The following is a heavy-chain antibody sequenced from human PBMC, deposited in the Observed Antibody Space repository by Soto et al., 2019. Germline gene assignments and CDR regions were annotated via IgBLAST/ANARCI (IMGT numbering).Heavy chain of an antibody. CDR2: IIPIFGTA. CDR3: ARGGGYSYGSPSGYGMDF. D-gene: IGHD5-18*01. V-gene: IGHV1-69*01. CDR1: GGTFSSYA. J-gene: IGHJ6*02. Sequence: QVQLVQSGAEVKKPGSSVKVSCKASGGTFSSYAISWVRQAPGQGLEWMGGIIPIFGTANYAQQFQGRVTITADESTSTAYMELSSLRSEDTAVYYCARGGGYSYGSPSGYGMDFWGQGTTVTVSS.